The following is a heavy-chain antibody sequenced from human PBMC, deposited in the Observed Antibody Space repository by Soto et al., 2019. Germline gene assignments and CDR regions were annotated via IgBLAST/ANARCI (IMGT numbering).Heavy chain of an antibody. CDR2: TYYRSKWYN. Sequence: SQTLSLTCVISGDSVSSNSAAWNWIRQSPSRGLEWLGRTYYRSKWYNDYAVSVKSRITINPDTSKNQFSLQLNSVTPEDTAVYYCARDRVVVVPAATPYYDFWSGYGYYYYGMDVWGQGTTVTVSS. J-gene: IGHJ6*02. CDR1: GDSVSSNSAA. D-gene: IGHD3-3*01. V-gene: IGHV6-1*01. CDR3: ARDRVVVVPAATPYYDFWSGYGYYYYGMDV.